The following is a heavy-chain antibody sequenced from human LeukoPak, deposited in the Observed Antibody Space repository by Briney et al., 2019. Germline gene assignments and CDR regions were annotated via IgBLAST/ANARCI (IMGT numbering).Heavy chain of an antibody. D-gene: IGHD3-22*01. CDR2: IIPILGIA. CDR3: ARKRYYYDSSGTPDDAFDI. Sequence: SVTVSCKASGGTFSSYAISWVRQAPGQGLEWMGRIIPILGIANYAQKFQGRVTITADKSTSTAYMELSSLRSEDTAVYYCARKRYYYDSSGTPDDAFDIWGQGTMVTVSS. CDR1: GGTFSSYA. V-gene: IGHV1-69*04. J-gene: IGHJ3*02.